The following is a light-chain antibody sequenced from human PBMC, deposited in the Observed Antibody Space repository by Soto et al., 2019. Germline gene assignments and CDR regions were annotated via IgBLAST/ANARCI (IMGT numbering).Light chain of an antibody. V-gene: IGLV2-14*01. CDR1: SSDVGAYNY. J-gene: IGLJ1*01. CDR3: SSYRSSSTPCV. Sequence: QSVLTHPASVSGAPGQASTISCTGTSSDVGAYNYVSWYQQHPGKAPKLMIYDVNNRPSGVSNRFSGSKSGNTASLTISGLQAEDEADYYCSSYRSSSTPCVFGTGTKVTVL. CDR2: DVN.